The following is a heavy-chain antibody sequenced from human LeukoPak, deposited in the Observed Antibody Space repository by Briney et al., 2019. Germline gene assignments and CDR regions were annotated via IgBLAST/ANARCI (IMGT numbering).Heavy chain of an antibody. V-gene: IGHV3-33*06. Sequence: QSGRSLRLSCAASGFTFSSYGMHWVRQAPGKGLEWVAVIWYGGSNKYYADSVKGRFTISRDNSKNTLYLQMNSLRAEDTAVYYCAKEPDAYCGGDCYSYFDYWGQGTLVTVSS. CDR3: AKEPDAYCGGDCYSYFDY. D-gene: IGHD2-21*02. J-gene: IGHJ4*02. CDR1: GFTFSSYG. CDR2: IWYGGSNK.